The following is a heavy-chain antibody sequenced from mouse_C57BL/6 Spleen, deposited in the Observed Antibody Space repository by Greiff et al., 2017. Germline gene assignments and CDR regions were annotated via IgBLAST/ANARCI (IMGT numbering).Heavy chain of an antibody. V-gene: IGHV3-6*01. CDR3: ARGTGTSPYAMDY. J-gene: IGHJ4*01. CDR2: ISYDGSN. D-gene: IGHD4-1*01. Sequence: EVKLLESGPGLVKPSQSLSLTCSVTGYSITSGYYWNWIRQFPGNKLEWMGYISYDGSNNYNPSLKNRISITRDTSKNQFFLKLNSVTTEDTATYYCARGTGTSPYAMDYWGQGTSVTVSS. CDR1: GYSITSGYY.